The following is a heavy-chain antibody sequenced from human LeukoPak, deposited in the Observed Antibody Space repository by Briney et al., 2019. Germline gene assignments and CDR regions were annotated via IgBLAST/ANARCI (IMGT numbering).Heavy chain of an antibody. CDR1: GYTFTSYG. J-gene: IGHJ4*02. V-gene: IGHV1-18*04. D-gene: IGHD5-18*01. CDR3: VRDWGVDTTMIFFDY. Sequence: ASVKVSCKASGYTFTSYGISWVRQAPGQGLEWMGWISAYNGNTNYAQKLQGRVTMTQDTATSTAYMELRSLRSDDTAVYYCVRDWGVDTTMIFFDYWGQGTMVSGSS. CDR2: ISAYNGNT.